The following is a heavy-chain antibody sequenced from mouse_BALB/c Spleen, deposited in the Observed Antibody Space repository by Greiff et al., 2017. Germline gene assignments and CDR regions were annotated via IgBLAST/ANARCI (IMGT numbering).Heavy chain of an antibody. V-gene: IGHV5-4*02. CDR3: ARGIITTAPYFDY. CDR2: ISDGGSYT. D-gene: IGHD1-1*01. J-gene: IGHJ2*01. Sequence: EVKVVESGGGLVKPGGSLKLSCAASGFTFSDYYMYWVRQTPEKRLEWVATISDGGSYTYYPDSVKGRFTISRDNAKNNLYLQMSSLKSEDTAMYYCARGIITTAPYFDYWGQGTTLTVSS. CDR1: GFTFSDYY.